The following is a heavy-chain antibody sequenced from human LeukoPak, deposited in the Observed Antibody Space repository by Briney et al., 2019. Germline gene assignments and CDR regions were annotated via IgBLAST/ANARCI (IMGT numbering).Heavy chain of an antibody. V-gene: IGHV3-7*01. Sequence: GGSLRLSCAAFGFTFSNSWMTWVRQVPGKGLEWVATINGEGSDKYYVDSVKGRFIISRDNAKNSLHLQMSSLRVEDTAVYYCLDLGHSDCGQGILVTVSS. J-gene: IGHJ4*02. CDR3: LDLGHSD. CDR1: GFTFSNSW. CDR2: INGEGSDK. D-gene: IGHD5-12*01.